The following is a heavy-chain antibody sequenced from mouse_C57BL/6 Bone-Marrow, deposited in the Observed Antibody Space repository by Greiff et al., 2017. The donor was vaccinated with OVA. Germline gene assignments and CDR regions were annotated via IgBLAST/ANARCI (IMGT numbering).Heavy chain of an antibody. D-gene: IGHD2-4*01. V-gene: IGHV1-81*01. Sequence: QVQLQQSGAELARPGASVKLSCKASGYTFTSYGISWVKQRTGQGLEWIGEIYPRSGNTYYNEKFKGKATLTADKSSSTAYMELRSLTSEDSAVYFCARGGYYDYGEAARFDDWGQGTTLTVSS. CDR2: IYPRSGNT. CDR3: ARGGYYDYGEAARFDD. CDR1: GYTFTSYG. J-gene: IGHJ2*01.